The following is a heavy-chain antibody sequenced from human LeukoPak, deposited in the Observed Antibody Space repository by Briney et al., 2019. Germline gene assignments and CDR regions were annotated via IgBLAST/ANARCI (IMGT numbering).Heavy chain of an antibody. D-gene: IGHD3-10*01. CDR3: AKGPTMVRGAYDY. CDR1: GFTFSSYG. J-gene: IGHJ4*02. CDR2: IWYGGSNK. V-gene: IGHV3-30*02. Sequence: GGSLRLSCAASGFTFSSYGMHWVRQAPGKGLEWVAVIWYGGSNKYYADSVKGRFTISRDNSKNTLYLQMNSLRAEDTAVYYCAKGPTMVRGAYDYWGQGTLVTVSS.